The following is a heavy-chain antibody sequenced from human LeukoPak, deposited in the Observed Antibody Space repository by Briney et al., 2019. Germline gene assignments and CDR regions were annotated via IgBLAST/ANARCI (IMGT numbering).Heavy chain of an antibody. J-gene: IGHJ5*02. D-gene: IGHD3/OR15-3a*01. CDR1: GYSFRDHG. CDR3: GKDFFHYYCYGFLSWGPKAPPKKKSTLFDP. Sequence: PGGSLRLSCAASGYSFRDHGMSWVRLAPGKGLEWVSTISGSGGRTYYADSVKGRFTISRDNPKRTLFLQMNSLRVEDTAVYYCGKDFFHYYCYGFLSWGPKAPPKKKSTLFDPWGQGTLVIVSS. V-gene: IGHV3-23*01. CDR2: ISGSGGRT.